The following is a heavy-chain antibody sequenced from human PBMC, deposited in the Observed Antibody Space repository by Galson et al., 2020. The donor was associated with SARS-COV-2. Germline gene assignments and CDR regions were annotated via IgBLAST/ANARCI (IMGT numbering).Heavy chain of an antibody. J-gene: IGHJ5*02. CDR3: ARDQSGYVNYFDP. V-gene: IGHV3-48*01. D-gene: IGHD3-3*01. CDR2: ISDSGRTI. CDR1: GFTLSSYA. Sequence: GGSLRLSCAASGFTLSSYAMNWVRQAPGKGLEWVSYISDSGRTIYYADSAKGRFTISRDTAKNSLYLQMNRLRVEDTAVYYCARDQSGYVNYFDPWGQGTRVTVSS.